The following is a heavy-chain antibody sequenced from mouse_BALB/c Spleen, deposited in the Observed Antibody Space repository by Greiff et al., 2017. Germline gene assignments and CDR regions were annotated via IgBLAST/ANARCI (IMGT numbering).Heavy chain of an antibody. J-gene: IGHJ3*01. V-gene: IGHV5-12-1*01. Sequence: EVKVVESGGGLVKPGGSLKLSCAASGFAFCSYDMSWVRQTPEKRLEWVAYISSGGGSTYYPDTVKGRFTISRDNAKNTLYLQMSSLKSEDTAMYYCAREETRTGAWFAYWGQGTLVTVSA. CDR3: AREETRTGAWFAY. D-gene: IGHD3-1*01. CDR1: GFAFCSYD. CDR2: ISSGGGST.